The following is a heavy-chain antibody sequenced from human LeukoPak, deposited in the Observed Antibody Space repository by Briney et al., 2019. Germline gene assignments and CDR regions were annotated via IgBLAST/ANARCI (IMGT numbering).Heavy chain of an antibody. D-gene: IGHD2-15*01. J-gene: IGHJ4*02. CDR1: GFTFSSYW. CDR3: AGMVVAATWMGY. V-gene: IGHV3-74*01. Sequence: GSLRLSCAASGFTFSSYWMHWVRQAPGKGLVWVSRINSDGSSTSYADSVKGRFTISRDNAKNTLYLQMNSLRAEDTAVYYCAGMVVAATWMGYWGQGTLVTVSS. CDR2: INSDGSST.